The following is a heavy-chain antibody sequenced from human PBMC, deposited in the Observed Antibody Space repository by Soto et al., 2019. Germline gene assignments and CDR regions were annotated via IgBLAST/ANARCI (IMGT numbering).Heavy chain of an antibody. D-gene: IGHD6-19*01. CDR3: ARREQWLENFDD. Sequence: QVQLVQSGAEVKKPGASVKVSCKTSGYTFTGYYIHWIRQAPGQGLEWMGWINPNSGDTNYSQDLQGRGTMTSDTSFTTAYVELTRLRSDDTAVYYCARREQWLENFDDWGQGTLVTVSS. CDR2: INPNSGDT. CDR1: GYTFTGYY. V-gene: IGHV1-2*02. J-gene: IGHJ4*02.